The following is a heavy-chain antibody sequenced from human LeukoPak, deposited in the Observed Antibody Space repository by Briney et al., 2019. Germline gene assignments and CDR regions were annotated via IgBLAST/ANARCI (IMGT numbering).Heavy chain of an antibody. D-gene: IGHD3-16*01. J-gene: IGHJ4*02. CDR3: AKGGWGTVLDY. V-gene: IGHV3-23*01. CDR2: ISGSGDST. Sequence: GGSLRLSCAASGFTFSSYWMHWVRQAPGKGLEWVSTISGSGDSTYYSDSVKGRFTISRDNSENTLYLQLNSLRAEDTAVYYCAKGGWGTVLDYWGQGTLVTVSP. CDR1: GFTFSSYW.